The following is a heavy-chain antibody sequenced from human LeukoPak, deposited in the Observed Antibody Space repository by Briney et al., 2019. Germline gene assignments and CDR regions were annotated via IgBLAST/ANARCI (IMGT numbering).Heavy chain of an antibody. CDR3: ARGGITAIVVVTTGTFDI. CDR1: GYTFTGYY. J-gene: IGHJ3*02. V-gene: IGHV1-2*06. Sequence: ASVKVSCKASGYTFTGYYIHWVRQAPGQGLEWMGRINPDSGGTNYAQNFQDRVTMTRDTSISTAYMELSRLRSDDTAVYYCARGGITAIVVVTTGTFDIWGQGTVVTVSS. CDR2: INPDSGGT. D-gene: IGHD3-22*01.